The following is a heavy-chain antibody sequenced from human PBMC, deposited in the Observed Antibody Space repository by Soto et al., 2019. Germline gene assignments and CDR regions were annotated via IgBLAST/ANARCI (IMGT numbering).Heavy chain of an antibody. D-gene: IGHD2-15*01. J-gene: IGHJ4*02. Sequence: SETLSLTCAVSGGSFSGFFWGWIRQPPGKGLEWIGEVNHGGSTNYNPSLKSRVTISSDTSKNHFSLTLRSVTAADTAVYYCAREAVDAGGPFDKWGQGALVTVSS. CDR2: VNHGGST. CDR3: AREAVDAGGPFDK. CDR1: GGSFSGFF. V-gene: IGHV4-34*01.